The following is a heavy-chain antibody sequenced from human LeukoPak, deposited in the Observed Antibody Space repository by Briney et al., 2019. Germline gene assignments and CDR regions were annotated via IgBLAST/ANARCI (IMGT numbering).Heavy chain of an antibody. CDR3: ATSGIGHYYFDF. Sequence: AGGSLRLSCAASGFTFSSYWMHWVRQAPGKGLVWVSRIDSDGSTTSYADSVKGRFTISRDDATNTLFLQTNSLRVEDTAVYYCATSGIGHYYFDFWGQGALVTVSS. V-gene: IGHV3-74*01. CDR1: GFTFSSYW. J-gene: IGHJ4*02. CDR2: IDSDGSTT. D-gene: IGHD3-3*01.